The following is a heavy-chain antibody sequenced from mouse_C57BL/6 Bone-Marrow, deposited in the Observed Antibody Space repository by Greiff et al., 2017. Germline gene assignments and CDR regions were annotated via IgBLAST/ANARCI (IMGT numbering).Heavy chain of an antibody. J-gene: IGHJ4*01. Sequence: QVQLQQSGAELARPGASVKLSCKASGYTFTSYGISWVKQRPGQGLEWIGEIYPRSGNTYYNEKFKGKATLTADKSSSTAYMELRSLTSEDSAVYFCARRVLGQAMDYWGQGTSVNVAS. V-gene: IGHV1-81*01. CDR3: ARRVLGQAMDY. D-gene: IGHD3-3*01. CDR2: IYPRSGNT. CDR1: GYTFTSYG.